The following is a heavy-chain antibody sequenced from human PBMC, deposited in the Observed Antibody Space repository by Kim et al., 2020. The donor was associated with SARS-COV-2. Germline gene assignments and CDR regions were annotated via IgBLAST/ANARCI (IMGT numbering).Heavy chain of an antibody. D-gene: IGHD6-19*01. CDR3: ARDSCASAEYSSGWYCYYFDY. Sequence: GGSLRLSCAASGFTFSSYAMHWVRQAPGKGLEWVAVISYDGSNKYYADSVKGRFTISRDNSKNTLYLQMNSLRAEDTAVYYCARDSCASAEYSSGWYCYYFDYWGQGTLVTVSS. J-gene: IGHJ4*02. V-gene: IGHV3-30*04. CDR2: ISYDGSNK. CDR1: GFTFSSYA.